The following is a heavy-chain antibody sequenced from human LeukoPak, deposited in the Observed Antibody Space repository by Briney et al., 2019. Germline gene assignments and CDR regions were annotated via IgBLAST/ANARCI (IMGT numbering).Heavy chain of an antibody. CDR2: IYYSGST. J-gene: IGHJ6*02. CDR1: GGSISSGGYY. D-gene: IGHD6-13*01. Sequence: SQTLSLTCTVSGGSISSGGYYWSWIRQHPGKGLEWIGYIYYSGSTYYNPSLKSRVTISVDTSKNQFSLKLSSVTAADTAVYYRARAGIAAAGIVYYYYGMDVWGQGTTVTVSS. CDR3: ARAGIAAAGIVYYYYGMDV. V-gene: IGHV4-31*03.